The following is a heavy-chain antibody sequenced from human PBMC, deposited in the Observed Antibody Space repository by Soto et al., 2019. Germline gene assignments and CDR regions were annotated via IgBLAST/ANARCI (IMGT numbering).Heavy chain of an antibody. V-gene: IGHV1-18*01. CDR1: GYTFTSYG. CDR2: ISAYNGNT. D-gene: IGHD4-17*01. Sequence: GASVKVSCKASGYTFTSYGISWVRQAPGQGLEWMGWISAYNGNTNYAQKLQGRVTMTTDTSTSTAYMELRSLRSDDTAVYYCARVPVVAAKRVLYYGDYDFDYWGQGTLVTVSS. CDR3: ARVPVVAAKRVLYYGDYDFDY. J-gene: IGHJ4*02.